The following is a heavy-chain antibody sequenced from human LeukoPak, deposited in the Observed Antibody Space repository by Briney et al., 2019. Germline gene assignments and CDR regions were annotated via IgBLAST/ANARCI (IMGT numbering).Heavy chain of an antibody. J-gene: IGHJ3*02. CDR2: ISAYNGNT. CDR1: GYTCTSYG. CDR3: ARVGALLWFGELGLGAFDI. Sequence: ASVKVSCTSSGYTCTSYGISWVRQAPGQGLEWMGWISAYNGNTNYAQKLQGRVTMTTDTSTRTAYMELRSLRSDDTAVYYCARVGALLWFGELGLGAFDIWGQGTMVTVSS. V-gene: IGHV1-18*01. D-gene: IGHD3-10*01.